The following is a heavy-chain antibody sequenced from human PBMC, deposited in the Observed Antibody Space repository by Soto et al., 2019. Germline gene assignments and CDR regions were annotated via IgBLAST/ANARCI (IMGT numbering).Heavy chain of an antibody. J-gene: IGHJ4*02. CDR3: AIETVAGRAY. Sequence: QVQLQESGPGLVKASGTLSLTCAVSGASITSSNWWSWVRQPPGKGLEWIGEMYASGSTSYNPSLKSRLTISVDKSKNQLSLNLDSVTAADTALYYCAIETVAGRAYWGQGTLVTVSS. V-gene: IGHV4-4*02. D-gene: IGHD6-19*01. CDR1: GASITSSNW. CDR2: MYASGST.